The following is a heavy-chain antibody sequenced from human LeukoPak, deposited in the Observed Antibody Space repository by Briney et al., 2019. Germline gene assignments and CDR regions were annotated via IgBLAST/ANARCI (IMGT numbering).Heavy chain of an antibody. CDR2: IYYSGST. J-gene: IGHJ4*02. CDR1: GASISGSGYY. Sequence: SETLSLTCAVSGASISGSGYYWGWIRQPPGKGLEWIGNIYYSGSTYYNASLQSRVTISIDTSKNQFSLRLNSVTAADTAVYYCARGGGYYDYWGQGTLVTVSS. D-gene: IGHD2-15*01. V-gene: IGHV4-39*01. CDR3: ARGGGYYDY.